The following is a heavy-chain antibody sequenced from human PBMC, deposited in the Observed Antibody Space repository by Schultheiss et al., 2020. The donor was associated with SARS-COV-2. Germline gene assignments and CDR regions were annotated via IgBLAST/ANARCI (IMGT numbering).Heavy chain of an antibody. CDR1: GFTFSSYA. CDR2: IWYDGSNK. Sequence: GGSLRLSCAASGFTFSSYAMHWVRQAPGKGLEWVAVIWYDGSNKYYADSVKGRFTISRDNAKNSLYLQMNSLRAEDTAVYYCARDDAFTIPLDVWGKGTTVTVSS. V-gene: IGHV3-30*07. CDR3: ARDDAFTIPLDV. D-gene: IGHD3-3*01. J-gene: IGHJ6*04.